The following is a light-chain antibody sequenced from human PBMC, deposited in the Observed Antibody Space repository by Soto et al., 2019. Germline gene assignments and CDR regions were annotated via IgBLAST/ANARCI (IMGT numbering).Light chain of an antibody. CDR1: SSDVGGYNY. CDR2: EVN. CDR3: SSYAGSSNV. Sequence: QSALTQPPSASGSPGQSVSSSCTGTSSDVGGYNYVSWYQHHPGKAPKLMIYEVNKRPSGVPDRFSGSKSGNTASLTVSGLQAEDEADYYCSSYAGSSNVFGTGTKVTVL. J-gene: IGLJ1*01. V-gene: IGLV2-8*01.